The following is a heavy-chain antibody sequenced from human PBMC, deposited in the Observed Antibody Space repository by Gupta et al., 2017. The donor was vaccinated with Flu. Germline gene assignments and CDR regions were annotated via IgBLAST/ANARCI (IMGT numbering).Heavy chain of an antibody. V-gene: IGHV3-21*06. CDR3: VRDRSCSSSFCPFDY. J-gene: IGHJ4*02. CDR2: ISGSSNYI. CDR1: GFTFSSYT. Sequence: EVQLVESGGGLVKPGGSLRLSCVASGFTFSSYTMNWVRQAPGKGLEWVSSISGSSNYIYYADSLKGQFTISRDNAKNSLYLQMDSLRAEDTALYYCVRDRSCSSSFCPFDYWGQGTLVTVSS. D-gene: IGHD6-6*01.